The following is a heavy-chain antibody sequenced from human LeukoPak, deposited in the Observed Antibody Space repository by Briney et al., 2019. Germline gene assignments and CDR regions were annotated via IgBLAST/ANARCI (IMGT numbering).Heavy chain of an antibody. CDR1: GYSFTGYY. Sequence: ASVKVSCKASGYSFTGYYMHWVRQAPGQGLEWMGWINPHSGDTGYAQKFQGRVTMTRDMSVTTTYMELTRLRSDDTAFYYCARWDGYSSSPDYWGQGSLVTVSS. CDR3: ARWDGYSSSPDY. V-gene: IGHV1-2*02. J-gene: IGHJ4*02. CDR2: INPHSGDT. D-gene: IGHD6-13*01.